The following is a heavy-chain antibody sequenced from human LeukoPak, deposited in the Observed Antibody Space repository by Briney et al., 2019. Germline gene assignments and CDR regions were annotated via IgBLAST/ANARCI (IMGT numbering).Heavy chain of an antibody. D-gene: IGHD3-16*01. Sequence: PGGSLRLSCAASGFTFSSYSMNWVRQAPGKGPEWVSYISSSSSTIYYADSVKGRFTISRDNAKNSLYLQMNSLRAEDTAVYYCARVGLGEFDYWGQGTLVTVSS. CDR2: ISSSSSTI. CDR1: GFTFSSYS. CDR3: ARVGLGEFDY. V-gene: IGHV3-48*04. J-gene: IGHJ4*02.